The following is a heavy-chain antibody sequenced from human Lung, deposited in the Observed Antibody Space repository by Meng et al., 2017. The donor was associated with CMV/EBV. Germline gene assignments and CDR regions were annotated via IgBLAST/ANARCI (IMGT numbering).Heavy chain of an antibody. CDR3: ASRGYSSSWRGAFDI. J-gene: IGHJ3*02. CDR1: GYTFTSYY. Sequence: ASVXVSXKACGYTFTSYYMHWVRQAPGQGLEWMGIINPSGGSTSYAQKFQGRVTMTRDTSTSTVYMELSSLRSEDTAVYYCASRGYSSSWRGAFDIWGQGTMVTVSS. V-gene: IGHV1-46*01. CDR2: INPSGGST. D-gene: IGHD6-13*01.